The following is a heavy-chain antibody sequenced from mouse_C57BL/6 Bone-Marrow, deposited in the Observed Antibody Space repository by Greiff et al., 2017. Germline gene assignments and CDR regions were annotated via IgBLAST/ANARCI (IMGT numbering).Heavy chain of an antibody. Sequence: VQRVESGAELVRPGASVKLSCKASGYTFTDYYINWVKQRPGQGLEWIARIYPGSGNTYYNEKFKGKATLTAAKSSSTAYMQLSSLTSEDSAVYFCARSRRVLDYWGQGTTLTVSA. V-gene: IGHV1-76*01. CDR2: IYPGSGNT. D-gene: IGHD5-1*01. CDR1: GYTFTDYY. CDR3: ARSRRVLDY. J-gene: IGHJ2*01.